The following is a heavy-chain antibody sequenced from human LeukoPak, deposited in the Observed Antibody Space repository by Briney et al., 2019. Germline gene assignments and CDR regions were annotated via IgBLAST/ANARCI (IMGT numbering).Heavy chain of an antibody. CDR2: IIPIFGTA. CDR1: GGTFSSYA. CDR3: ARELPPDDILDY. V-gene: IGHV1-69*01. J-gene: IGHJ4*02. D-gene: IGHD3-9*01. Sequence: SVKVSCKASGGTFSSYAISWVRQAPGQGLEWMGGIIPIFGTANYAQKFQGRVTITAGESTSTAYMELSSLRSEDTAVYYCARELPPDDILDYWGQGTLVTVSS.